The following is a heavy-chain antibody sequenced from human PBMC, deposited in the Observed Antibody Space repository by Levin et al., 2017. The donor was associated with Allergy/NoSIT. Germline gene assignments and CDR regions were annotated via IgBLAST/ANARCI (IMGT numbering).Heavy chain of an antibody. CDR1: GGSFSGYY. CDR2: INHSGST. V-gene: IGHV4-34*01. J-gene: IGHJ4*02. Sequence: SQTLSLTCAVYGGSFSGYYWSWIRQPPGKGLEWIGEINHSGSTNYNPSLKSRVTISVDTSKNQFSLKLSSVTAADTAVYYCARGALLRYFDWLLPPGFDYWGQGTLVTVSS. D-gene: IGHD3-9*01. CDR3: ARGALLRYFDWLLPPGFDY.